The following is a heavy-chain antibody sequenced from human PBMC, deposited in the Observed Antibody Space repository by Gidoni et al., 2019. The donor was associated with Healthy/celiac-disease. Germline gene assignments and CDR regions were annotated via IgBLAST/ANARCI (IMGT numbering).Heavy chain of an antibody. CDR1: GGSFSGYS. J-gene: IGHJ4*02. V-gene: IGHV4-34*01. CDR2: INHSGST. D-gene: IGHD3-10*01. CDR3: ARVRGGLWARPPRYYFDY. Sequence: QVQLQQWGAGLLKPSETLSLTCAVYGGSFSGYSWSWIRQPPGKGLEWIGEINHSGSTNYNPSLKSRVTISVDTSKNQFSLKLSSVTAADTAVYYCARVRGGLWARPPRYYFDYWGQGTLVTVSS.